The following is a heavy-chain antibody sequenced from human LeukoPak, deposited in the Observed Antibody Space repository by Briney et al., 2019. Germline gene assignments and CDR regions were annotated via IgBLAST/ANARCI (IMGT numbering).Heavy chain of an antibody. Sequence: PGGPLTLYCEASGFPLRNNRMKRVRQTIPQGLVWVARGEGDESSSTYADSVKGRFTISRDNAKNTLYLQMNRLRVEDTAVYYCANTDHFANWGQGTLVAVSS. CDR2: GEGDESSS. CDR3: ANTDHFAN. J-gene: IGHJ4*02. V-gene: IGHV3-74*03. CDR1: GFPLRNNR.